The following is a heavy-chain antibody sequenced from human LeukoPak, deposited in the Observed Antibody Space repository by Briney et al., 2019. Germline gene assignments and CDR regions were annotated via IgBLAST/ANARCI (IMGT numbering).Heavy chain of an antibody. CDR3: AGERYCGGDCYSNY. Sequence: SETLSLTCAVYGGSFSGYYWSWIRQPPGKGLEWIGEINHSGSTNYNPSLKSRVTISVDTSKNQFSLKLSSVTAADTAVYYCAGERYCGGDCYSNYWGQGTLVTVSS. V-gene: IGHV4-34*01. D-gene: IGHD2-21*02. CDR1: GGSFSGYY. J-gene: IGHJ4*02. CDR2: INHSGST.